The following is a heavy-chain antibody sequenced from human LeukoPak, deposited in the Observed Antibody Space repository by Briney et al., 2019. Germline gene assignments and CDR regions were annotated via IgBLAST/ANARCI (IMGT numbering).Heavy chain of an antibody. CDR3: ARGQRRLQDY. CDR2: IYYSGST. Sequence: PSETLSLTCTVSGGSLSRDSSFWTWIRQPPGKGLEWIGYIYYSGSTNYNPSLKSRVTISLDTSKSQISLKLSSVTAAVTAVYYCARGQRRLQDYWGQGTLVTVSS. V-gene: IGHV4-61*01. CDR1: GGSLSRDSSF. J-gene: IGHJ4*02.